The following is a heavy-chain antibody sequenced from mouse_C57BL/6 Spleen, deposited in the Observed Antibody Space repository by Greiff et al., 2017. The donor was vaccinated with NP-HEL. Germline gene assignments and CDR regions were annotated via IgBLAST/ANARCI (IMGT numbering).Heavy chain of an antibody. CDR3: ARGFITTVVGV. V-gene: IGHV3-6*01. D-gene: IGHD1-1*01. CDR2: ISYDGSN. CDR1: GYSITSGYY. J-gene: IGHJ1*03. Sequence: ESGPGLVKPSHSLSLTCSVTGYSITSGYYWNWIRQFPGNKLEWMGYISYDGSNNYNPSLKNRISITRDTSKNQFFLKLNSVTTEDTATYYCARGFITTVVGVWGTGTTVTVSS.